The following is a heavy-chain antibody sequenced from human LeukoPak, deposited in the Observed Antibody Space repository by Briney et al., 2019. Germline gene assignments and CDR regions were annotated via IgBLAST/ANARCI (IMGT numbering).Heavy chain of an antibody. D-gene: IGHD5-18*01. CDR1: GGTFSIYA. CDR3: ARDSRGQDTAMVAYSFDY. J-gene: IGHJ4*02. CDR2: IIPILGIA. V-gene: IGHV1-69*04. Sequence: SVNLSCKASGGTFSIYATGGVRQAPGQGLEWMGRIIPILGIANYAQKFQGRVTITADKSTSTAYMEMSSLRSEDTAVYYCARDSRGQDTAMVAYSFDYWGQGTLVTVSS.